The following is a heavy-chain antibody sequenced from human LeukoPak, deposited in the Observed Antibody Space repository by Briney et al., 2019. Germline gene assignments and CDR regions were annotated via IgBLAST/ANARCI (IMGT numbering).Heavy chain of an antibody. D-gene: IGHD7-27*01. J-gene: IGHJ4*02. V-gene: IGHV4-34*01. CDR1: GGSFSGYY. CDR2: INHSGST. CDR3: ARTSWGIDY. Sequence: SETLSLTCAVYGGSFSGYYWSWIRQPPGKGLEWIGEINHSGSTNYNPSLKSRVTISVDTSKNQFSLKLSSVTAADTAVYYCARTSWGIDYWGQGTLVTVSS.